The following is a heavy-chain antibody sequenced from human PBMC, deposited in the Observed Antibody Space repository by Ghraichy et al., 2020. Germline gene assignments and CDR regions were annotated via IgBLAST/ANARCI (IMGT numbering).Heavy chain of an antibody. CDR1: GYTFTSYG. CDR2: ISAYNGNT. Sequence: ASVKVSCKASGYTFTSYGISWVRQAPGQGLEWMGWISAYNGNTNYAQKLQGRVTMTTDTSTSTAYMELRSLRSDDTAVYYCARVLLWFGDLSPAFDYWGQGTLVTVSS. D-gene: IGHD3-10*01. CDR3: ARVLLWFGDLSPAFDY. J-gene: IGHJ4*02. V-gene: IGHV1-18*01.